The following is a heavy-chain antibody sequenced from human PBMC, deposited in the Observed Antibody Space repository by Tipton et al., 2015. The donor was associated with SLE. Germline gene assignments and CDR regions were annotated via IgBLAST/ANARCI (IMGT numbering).Heavy chain of an antibody. D-gene: IGHD2-15*01. CDR3: ASRVGYCSGGSCPRPGAFDI. CDR2: ISSSSSYI. Sequence: SLRLSCAASGFTFSSYSMNWVRPAPGKGLERVSSISSSSSYIYYADSVKGRFTISRDNAKNSLYLQMNSLRAEDTAVYYCASRVGYCSGGSCPRPGAFDIWGQGTMVTVSS. V-gene: IGHV3-21*01. J-gene: IGHJ3*02. CDR1: GFTFSSYS.